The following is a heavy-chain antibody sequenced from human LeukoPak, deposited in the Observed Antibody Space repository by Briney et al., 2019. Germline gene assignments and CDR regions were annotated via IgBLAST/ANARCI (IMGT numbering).Heavy chain of an antibody. CDR2: RSYDGMNK. J-gene: IGHJ4*02. V-gene: IGHV3-30*18. CDR1: VFTFSSYG. Sequence: PGGSLRLSGAASVFTFSSYGMHWVRHAPSKVLECVAMRSYDGMNKNYADSVKIRFTISRDNSHTTLYLEMNSPRAEDTAVYYCAKDYYSRYTSGCTIDYWGQGTLVTVSS. D-gene: IGHD6-19*01. CDR3: AKDYYSRYTSGCTIDY.